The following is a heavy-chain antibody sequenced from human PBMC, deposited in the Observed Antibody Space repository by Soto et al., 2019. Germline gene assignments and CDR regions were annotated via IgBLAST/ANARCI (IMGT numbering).Heavy chain of an antibody. CDR2: ISGSGGST. V-gene: IGHV3-23*01. Sequence: EVQLLESGGGLVQPGGSLRLSCAASGFTFSSYAMSWVRQAPGKGLEWVSAISGSGGSTYYADSVKGRFTISRDNSENTLYLQMNSLRAEDTAVYYCAKVRGRCSSTSCYRFDYWGQGTLVTVSP. J-gene: IGHJ4*02. CDR1: GFTFSSYA. CDR3: AKVRGRCSSTSCYRFDY. D-gene: IGHD2-2*01.